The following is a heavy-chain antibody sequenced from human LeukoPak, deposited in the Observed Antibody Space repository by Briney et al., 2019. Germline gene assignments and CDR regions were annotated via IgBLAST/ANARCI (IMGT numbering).Heavy chain of an antibody. V-gene: IGHV1-8*01. Sequence: ASVKVSCKASGYTFTSYDFNWVRQATGQRPEWMGWMSPNSGDTGYAQKFQDRVTMTRNTSISTAYMELNSLRSDDTAVYYCARGPPNWGYDYWGPRTLVTVSS. J-gene: IGHJ4*02. CDR2: MSPNSGDT. D-gene: IGHD7-27*01. CDR3: ARGPPNWGYDY. CDR1: GYTFTSYD.